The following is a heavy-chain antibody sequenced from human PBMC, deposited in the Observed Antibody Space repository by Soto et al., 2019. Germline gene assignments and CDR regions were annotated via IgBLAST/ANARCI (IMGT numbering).Heavy chain of an antibody. CDR2: INHSGST. D-gene: IGHD6-19*01. CDR1: SGSFSGYY. Sequence: TSETLSLTCAVYSGSFSGYYWSWIRQPPGKGLEWIGEINHSGSTNYNPSLKSRVNKSVDTSKNQFSMELSSVTAADTAVYYCARGPLQWLVRGWEYWGQGTLVTVSS. CDR3: ARGPLQWLVRGWEY. V-gene: IGHV4-34*01. J-gene: IGHJ4*02.